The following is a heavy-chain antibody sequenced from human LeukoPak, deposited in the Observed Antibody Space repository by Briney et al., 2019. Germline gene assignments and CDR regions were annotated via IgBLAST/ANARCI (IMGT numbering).Heavy chain of an antibody. CDR3: ARFPWELTGDDY. CDR1: GYTFTVYY. CDR2: INPNSGGT. V-gene: IGHV1-2*02. J-gene: IGHJ4*02. D-gene: IGHD1-26*01. Sequence: ASVKVSCKASGYTFTVYYMHWVRQAPGQGLGWMGWINPNSGGTNYAQKFQGRVTMTRDTSISTAYMELSRLRSDDTAVYYCARFPWELTGDDYWGQGTLVTVSS.